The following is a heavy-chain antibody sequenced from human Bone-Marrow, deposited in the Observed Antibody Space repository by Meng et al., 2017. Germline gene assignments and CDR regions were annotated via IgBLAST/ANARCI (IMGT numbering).Heavy chain of an antibody. Sequence: SVKVSCKASGGTFSSYTISWVRQAPGQGLEWMGRIIPILGIANYAQKFQGRVTITADKSTSTAYMELSSLRSEDTAVYYCARVLLEGYYDSSGYYFREVRLDYWGQGTLVTVSS. CDR3: ARVLLEGYYDSSGYYFREVRLDY. CDR1: GGTFSSYT. V-gene: IGHV1-69*02. J-gene: IGHJ4*02. D-gene: IGHD3-22*01. CDR2: IIPILGIA.